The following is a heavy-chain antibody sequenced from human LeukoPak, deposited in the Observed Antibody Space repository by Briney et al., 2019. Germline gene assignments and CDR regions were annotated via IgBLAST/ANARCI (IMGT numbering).Heavy chain of an antibody. CDR2: ISSGSDYI. Sequence: GGSLRLSCVASGFTFSSYAMNWVRQTPGKGLEWVSSISSGSDYIYIADSVRGRFSVSRDNAKNSLYLQMNSLRAEDTAVYYCARDRPEGRAVAAAFDNWGQGTLVTVSS. CDR3: ARDRPEGRAVAAAFDN. V-gene: IGHV3-21*01. J-gene: IGHJ4*02. D-gene: IGHD6-19*01. CDR1: GFTFSSYA.